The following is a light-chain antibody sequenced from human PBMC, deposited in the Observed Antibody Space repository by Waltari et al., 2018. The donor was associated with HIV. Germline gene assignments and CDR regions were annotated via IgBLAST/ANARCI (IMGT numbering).Light chain of an antibody. Sequence: QSALTQPASVSGSPGQSIAISCTGSTSDIGAYNYVSWFQQHPGKAPKLIIFEVSNRASGGSNRFSGSKSGNTASLTISGLQAEDEADYYCSTYTGRGTDTVLFAGGTKLTVL. CDR1: TSDIGAYNY. J-gene: IGLJ2*01. CDR2: EVS. CDR3: STYTGRGTDTVL. V-gene: IGLV2-14*01.